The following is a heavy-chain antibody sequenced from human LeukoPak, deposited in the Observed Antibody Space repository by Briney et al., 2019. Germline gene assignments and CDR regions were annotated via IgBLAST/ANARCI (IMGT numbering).Heavy chain of an antibody. J-gene: IGHJ4*02. CDR1: GFTFSSYW. CDR2: ISGRSSSI. D-gene: IGHD6-13*01. V-gene: IGHV3-48*04. CDR3: AKDMGIAAAGTELDY. Sequence: GGSLRLSCAASGFTFSSYWMSWVRQAPGKGLEWLSYISGRSSSIYYADSVKGRFTISRDNAKNSLYLQMNSLRAEDTALYYCAKDMGIAAAGTELDYWGQGTLVTVSS.